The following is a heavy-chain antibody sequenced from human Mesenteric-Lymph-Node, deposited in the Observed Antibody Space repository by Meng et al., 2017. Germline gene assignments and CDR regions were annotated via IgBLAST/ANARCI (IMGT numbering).Heavy chain of an antibody. D-gene: IGHD3-22*01. V-gene: IGHV4-34*01. CDR1: GGSFSGYY. CDR2: INHSGST. J-gene: IGHJ4*02. Sequence: QVKLTQWGAGSLNPSETLPLTCAVYGGSFSGYYWSWIRQPPGKGLEWIGEINHSGSTNYNPSLKSRVTISVDTSKNQFSLKLSSVTAADTAVYYCARGTPLLYYYDSSGYPNYFDYWGQGTLVTASS. CDR3: ARGTPLLYYYDSSGYPNYFDY.